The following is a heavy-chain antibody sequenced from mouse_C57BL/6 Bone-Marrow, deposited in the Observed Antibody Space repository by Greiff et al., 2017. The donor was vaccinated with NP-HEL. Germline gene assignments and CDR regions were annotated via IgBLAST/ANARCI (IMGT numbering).Heavy chain of an antibody. CDR1: GFSINSDCY. D-gene: IGHD1-1*01. Sequence: EVKLMESGPSLVRPSQTLSLTCTVTGFSINSDCYWIWIRQFPGNKLEYIGYTFYSGITYYNPSLESRTYITRDTSKNQFSLKLSSVTTEDTATYYGAGSSSWSDWYFDVWGTGTTVTVSS. J-gene: IGHJ1*03. CDR2: TFYSGIT. CDR3: AGSSSWSDWYFDV. V-gene: IGHV3-3*01.